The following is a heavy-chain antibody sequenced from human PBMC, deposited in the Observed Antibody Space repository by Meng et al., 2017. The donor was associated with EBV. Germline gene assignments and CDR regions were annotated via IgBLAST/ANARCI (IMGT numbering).Heavy chain of an antibody. CDR3: TRLDGSYIYY. J-gene: IGHJ4*02. V-gene: IGHV3-73*01. CDR1: GFTLRGSA. Sequence: EGQPVGSGGGLVQPGGSLKSSLDASGFTLRGSARYWVRQASGKGLEWVGRIRSKANSYATAYAASVKGRFTISRDDSKNTAYLQMSSLKTEDTAVYYCTRLDGSYIYYWGQGTLVTVSS. CDR2: IRSKANSYAT. D-gene: IGHD1-26*01.